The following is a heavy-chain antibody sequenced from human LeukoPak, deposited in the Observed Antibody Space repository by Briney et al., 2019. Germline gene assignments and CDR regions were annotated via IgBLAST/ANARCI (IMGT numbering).Heavy chain of an antibody. V-gene: IGHV3-74*01. J-gene: IGHJ5*02. D-gene: IGHD5-12*01. Sequence: GSLRLSCAASGFTFSSYAMSWVRQLPGRGLMWVSSMSDDGTVTTYADSVKGRFIISRDNAKNTLYLQLNSLRGEDTALYFCATAYSGFAYNWFDPWGQGALVTVSS. CDR1: GFTFSSYA. CDR3: ATAYSGFAYNWFDP. CDR2: MSDDGTVT.